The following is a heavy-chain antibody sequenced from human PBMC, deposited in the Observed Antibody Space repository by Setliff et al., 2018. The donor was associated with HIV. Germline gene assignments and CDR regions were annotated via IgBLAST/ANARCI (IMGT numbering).Heavy chain of an antibody. V-gene: IGHV3-23*01. D-gene: IGHD6-19*01. J-gene: IGHJ5*02. Sequence: LRLSCAASGFTLSTYAMIWVRQAPGKGLEWVSGISGNGGSTYYADSVKGRFTISKDISNKTLYLHMNTLRAEDTAVYYCAKAGGSGWFAMNLWGQGTLVTVSS. CDR3: AKAGGSGWFAMNL. CDR1: GFTLSTYA. CDR2: ISGNGGST.